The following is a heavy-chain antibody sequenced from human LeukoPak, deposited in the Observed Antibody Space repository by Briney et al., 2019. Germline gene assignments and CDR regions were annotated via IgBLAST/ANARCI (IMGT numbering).Heavy chain of an antibody. V-gene: IGHV4-34*01. CDR1: GGSFSGYY. CDR2: INHSGST. Sequence: PSETLSLTCGVYGGSFSGYYWNWIRQSPGEGLEWIGEINHSGSTNYNPSLKSRVAMSVDTSQKQFSLRLTSVRAADTAVYYCARGRYLTTLGGAAAGFLDYWGQGTLVTVSS. D-gene: IGHD6-13*01. CDR3: ARGRYLTTLGGAAAGFLDY. J-gene: IGHJ4*02.